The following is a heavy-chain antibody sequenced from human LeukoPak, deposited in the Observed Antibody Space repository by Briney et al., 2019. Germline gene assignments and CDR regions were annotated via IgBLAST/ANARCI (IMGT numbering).Heavy chain of an antibody. CDR3: AGMRITTPTVRTLDY. CDR1: GGSMRTYY. V-gene: IGHV4-59*01. CDR2: IYYTGST. J-gene: IGHJ4*02. D-gene: IGHD1-14*01. Sequence: SETLSLTCTVSGGSMRTYYWTWIRQPPGKGLEWIGFIYYTGSTNYNPSLKSRVTISVDTSKNQFSLKLSSVTAADTAVYYCAGMRITTPTVRTLDYWGQGTLVTVSS.